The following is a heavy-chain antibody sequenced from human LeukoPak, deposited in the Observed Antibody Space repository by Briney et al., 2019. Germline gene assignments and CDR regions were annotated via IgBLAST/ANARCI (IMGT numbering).Heavy chain of an antibody. CDR1: GGSLGTFY. J-gene: IGHJ4*02. V-gene: IGHV4-4*07. CDR3: ARAHSGFYLDA. Sequence: SETLSPTCTVSGGSLGTFYWSWIRQSADKGLEYIGRIHPTGSTNYKPSLKSRVTMSIDTSKNQFSMTLQFVTAADTAVYFCARAHSGFYLDAWGQGALVTVSS. D-gene: IGHD3-22*01. CDR2: IHPTGST.